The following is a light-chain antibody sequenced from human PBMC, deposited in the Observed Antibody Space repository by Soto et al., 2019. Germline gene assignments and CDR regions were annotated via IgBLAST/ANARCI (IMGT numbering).Light chain of an antibody. Sequence: QSALTQPASVSGSPGQSITISCTGTSSDVGGYNYVSWYQQHPGKAPKLMIYEVSNRPSGVSNRFSGSKSGNTASLTISGLQAEDEADYYCSSSTSSSTLFYVFGTGTQLTVL. J-gene: IGLJ1*01. V-gene: IGLV2-14*01. CDR1: SSDVGGYNY. CDR3: SSSTSSSTLFYV. CDR2: EVS.